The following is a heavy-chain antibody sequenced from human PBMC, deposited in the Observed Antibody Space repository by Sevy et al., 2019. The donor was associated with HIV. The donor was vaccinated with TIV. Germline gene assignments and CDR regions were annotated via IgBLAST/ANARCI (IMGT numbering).Heavy chain of an antibody. CDR2: ISSSSNYI. D-gene: IGHD3-22*01. CDR1: AFTLSRYS. V-gene: IGHV3-21*01. CDR3: AREVYYVSGSYFFDS. Sequence: GRSLRLSCAASAFTLSRYSMNWVRQAPGKGLEWVSSISSSSNYIYYADSVKGRFTISRDNAKNSLYLQMTSLRAEDTAVYYCAREVYYVSGSYFFDSWGQGTLVTVSS. J-gene: IGHJ4*02.